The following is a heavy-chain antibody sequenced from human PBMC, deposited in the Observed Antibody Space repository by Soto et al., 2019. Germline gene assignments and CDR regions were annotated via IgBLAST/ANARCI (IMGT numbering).Heavy chain of an antibody. D-gene: IGHD3-10*01. CDR2: ISGSGGYT. V-gene: IGHV3-23*01. J-gene: IGHJ6*02. CDR1: GFSFSDYV. Sequence: EVQLLESGGGLVQPGGSLRLSCVASGFSFSDYVMSWVRQAPEKGLEWVSTISGSGGYTFYSDSLKGRFTISRDNFRKTLYLEMNSLRAEDTAIYYCTKGTGKDRVRSNAYYYDGMDVWGQGTTVTVSS. CDR3: TKGTGKDRVRSNAYYYDGMDV.